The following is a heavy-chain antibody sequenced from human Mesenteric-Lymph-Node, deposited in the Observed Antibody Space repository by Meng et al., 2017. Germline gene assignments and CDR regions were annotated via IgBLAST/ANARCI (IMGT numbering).Heavy chain of an antibody. V-gene: IGHV1-46*01. D-gene: IGHD2-15*01. CDR1: GYTFTNYY. Sequence: ASVKVSCKASGYTFTNYYIHWVRQAPGQGLEWVGTINPTGDGTSYAKKFQGRVTMTRDTSTSTVYMDLGSLRSEDTALYYCSSRRGYCSGGSCRLGVFDVWGQGTMVTVSS. J-gene: IGHJ3*01. CDR3: SSRRGYCSGGSCRLGVFDV. CDR2: INPTGDGT.